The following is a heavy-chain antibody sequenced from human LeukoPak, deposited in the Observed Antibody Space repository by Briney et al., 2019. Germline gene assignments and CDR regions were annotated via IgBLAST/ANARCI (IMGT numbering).Heavy chain of an antibody. Sequence: PGGSLRLSCAASGFIFNDYYMSWIRQAPGKGLEWLSYISTSGTTIYDADSVKGRFTISRDNAKNALYLQMNSLRADDTAVYYCARGYGAYFDYWGQGTLVTVSS. V-gene: IGHV3-11*01. CDR3: ARGYGAYFDY. CDR2: ISTSGTTI. CDR1: GFIFNDYY. D-gene: IGHD3-10*01. J-gene: IGHJ4*02.